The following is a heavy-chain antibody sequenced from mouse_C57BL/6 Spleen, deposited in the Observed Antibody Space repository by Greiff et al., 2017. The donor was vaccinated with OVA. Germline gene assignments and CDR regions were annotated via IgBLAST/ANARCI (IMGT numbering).Heavy chain of an antibody. V-gene: IGHV1-50*01. J-gene: IGHJ3*01. Sequence: QVQLQQPGAELVKPGASVKLSCKASGYTFTSYWMQWVKQRPGQGLEWIGEIDPSDSYTNYHQKFKGKATLTVDTSSSTAYMQLSSLTSEDSAVYYCARSVYYYGSSPWFAYWGQGTLVTVSA. CDR2: IDPSDSYT. D-gene: IGHD1-1*01. CDR3: ARSVYYYGSSPWFAY. CDR1: GYTFTSYW.